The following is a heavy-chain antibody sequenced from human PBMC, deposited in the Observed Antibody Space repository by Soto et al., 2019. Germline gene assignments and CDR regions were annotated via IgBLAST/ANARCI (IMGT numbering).Heavy chain of an antibody. D-gene: IGHD5-18*01. CDR3: ARVVDTAMVFAVLPGGS. CDR1: GYTFTSYG. Sequence: QVQLVQSGAEVKKPGASVKVSCKASGYTFTSYGISWVRQAPGQGLEWMGWISAYNGNTNYAQKLQGRVTMTTDTSTSRAYMELRSLKSDDTAVYYCARVVDTAMVFAVLPGGSWGQGTLVTVSS. CDR2: ISAYNGNT. V-gene: IGHV1-18*01. J-gene: IGHJ4*02.